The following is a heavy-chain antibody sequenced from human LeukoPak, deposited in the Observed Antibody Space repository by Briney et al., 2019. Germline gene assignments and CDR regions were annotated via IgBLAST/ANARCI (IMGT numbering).Heavy chain of an antibody. V-gene: IGHV3-30*02. Sequence: PGGSLRLSCAASGITFSSYGMHWVRQAPGKGLEWVAFIRYDGSNKYYADSVKGRFTISRDNSKNTLYLQMNSLRSEDTAVYYCASRQAVTGAVPDAFDIWGQGTRVTVSS. J-gene: IGHJ3*02. CDR3: ASRQAVTGAVPDAFDI. CDR2: IRYDGSNK. D-gene: IGHD7-27*01. CDR1: GITFSSYG.